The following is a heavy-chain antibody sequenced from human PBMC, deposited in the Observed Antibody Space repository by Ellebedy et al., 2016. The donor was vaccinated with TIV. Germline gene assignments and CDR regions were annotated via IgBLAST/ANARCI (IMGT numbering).Heavy chain of an antibody. V-gene: IGHV1-24*01. D-gene: IGHD5-12*01. J-gene: IGHJ6*02. CDR3: ATGDEDSGYGPGSYYGMDV. CDR1: GYTLTELS. CDR2: FDPEDGET. Sequence: ASVKVSXXVSGYTLTELSMHWVRQAPGKGLEWMGGFDPEDGETIYAQKFQGRVTMTEDTSTDTAYMELSSLRSEDTAVYYCATGDEDSGYGPGSYYGMDVWGQGTTVTVSS.